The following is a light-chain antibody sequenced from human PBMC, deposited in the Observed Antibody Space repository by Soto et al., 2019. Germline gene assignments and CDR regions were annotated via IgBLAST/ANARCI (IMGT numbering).Light chain of an antibody. CDR2: DVI. CDR3: CSYAGNYILI. Sequence: QSALTQPRSVSGSPGQSVTISCTGTRSDVGGYNSVSWYQQHPGKAPKLMIYDVIKRPSGVPNRFSGSKSGNTASLTISGLRAEDEADYYCCSYAGNYILIFGGGTKVTVL. J-gene: IGLJ2*01. V-gene: IGLV2-11*01. CDR1: RSDVGGYNS.